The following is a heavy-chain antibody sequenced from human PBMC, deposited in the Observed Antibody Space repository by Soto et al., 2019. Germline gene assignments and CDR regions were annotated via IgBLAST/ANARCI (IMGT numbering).Heavy chain of an antibody. CDR3: ATAYKRLRLGELSLLAFDI. Sequence: ASVEVSCRVSGYTLTELSMHWVRQAPGKGLEWMGGFDPEDGETIYAQKFQGRVTMTEDTSTDTAYMELSSLRSEDTAVYYCATAYKRLRLGELSLLAFDIWGQGTMVTVSS. D-gene: IGHD3-16*02. V-gene: IGHV1-24*01. CDR1: GYTLTELS. CDR2: FDPEDGET. J-gene: IGHJ3*02.